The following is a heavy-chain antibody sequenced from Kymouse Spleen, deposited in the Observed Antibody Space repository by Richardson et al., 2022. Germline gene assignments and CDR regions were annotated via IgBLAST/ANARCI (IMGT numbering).Heavy chain of an antibody. D-gene: IGHD6-19*01. CDR3: ARDLDSSGWYPRYYGMDV. J-gene: IGHJ6*02. CDR2: IWYDGSNK. Sequence: QVQLVESGGGVVQPGRSLRLSCAASGFTFSSYGMHWVRQAPGKGLEWVAVIWYDGSNKYYADSVKGRFTISRDNSKNTLYLQMNSLRAEDTAVYYCARDLDSSGWYPRYYGMDVWGQGTTVTVSS. CDR1: GFTFSSYG. V-gene: IGHV3-33*01.